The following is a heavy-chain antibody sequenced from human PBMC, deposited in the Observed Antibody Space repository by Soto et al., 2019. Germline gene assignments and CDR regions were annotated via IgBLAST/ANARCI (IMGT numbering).Heavy chain of an antibody. V-gene: IGHV3-23*01. Sequence: PGGSLRLSCAASGFTFSSYAMSWVRQAPGKGLEWVSAISGSGGSTYYADSVKGRFTISRDNSKNTLYLQMNSLRAEDTAVYYCAKGQYYDILTGYSHWGQGTLVTVSS. CDR1: GFTFSSYA. D-gene: IGHD3-9*01. J-gene: IGHJ4*02. CDR3: AKGQYYDILTGYSH. CDR2: ISGSGGST.